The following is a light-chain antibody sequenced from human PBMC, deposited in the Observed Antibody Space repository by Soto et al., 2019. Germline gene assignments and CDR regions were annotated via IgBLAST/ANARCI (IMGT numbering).Light chain of an antibody. Sequence: DVQLTQSPSSLSASVVYRVTITCRASQSISTYLNWYQQKPGKAPKLLIYAASSLYGGVPSKFSASGSGTDFTLTISSLQPEDFATYYCQQSYSNYRTCGQGTKGDIK. CDR1: QSISTY. J-gene: IGKJ1*01. CDR3: QQSYSNYRT. CDR2: AAS. V-gene: IGKV1-39*01.